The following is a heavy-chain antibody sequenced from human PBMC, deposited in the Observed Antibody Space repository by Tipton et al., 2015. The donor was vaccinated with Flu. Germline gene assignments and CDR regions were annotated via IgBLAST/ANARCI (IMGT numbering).Heavy chain of an antibody. V-gene: IGHV4-39*01. J-gene: IGHJ4*02. D-gene: IGHD4-11*01. CDR2: IYYSGST. Sequence: TLSLTCTVSGGPISSSGYYWTWIRQPPGKGLEWVGSIYYSGSTYYSPSLKSRVTISVDTSKNQFYVRLSSVTAADTALYYCARQGAERSTRFYRGALDYWGQGTLVTVSS. CDR1: GGPISSSGYY. CDR3: ARQGAERSTRFYRGALDY.